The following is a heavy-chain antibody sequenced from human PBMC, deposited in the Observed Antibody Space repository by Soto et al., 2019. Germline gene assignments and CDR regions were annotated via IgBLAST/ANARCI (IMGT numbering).Heavy chain of an antibody. D-gene: IGHD3-10*01. CDR1: GYTFTSYY. V-gene: IGHV1-46*01. J-gene: IGHJ6*02. Sequence: ASVKVSCKASGYTFTSYYMHWVRQAPGQGLEWMGIINPSGGSTSYAQKFQGRVTMTRDTSTSTVYMKLSSLRSEDTAVYYCARDRTMRRLNYYGSPDYGMDVWGQGTTVTVSS. CDR2: INPSGGST. CDR3: ARDRTMRRLNYYGSPDYGMDV.